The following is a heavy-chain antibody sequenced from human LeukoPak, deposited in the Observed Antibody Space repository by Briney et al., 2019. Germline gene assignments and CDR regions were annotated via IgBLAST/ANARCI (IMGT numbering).Heavy chain of an antibody. J-gene: IGHJ4*02. CDR3: ARYPQTGYSSGWLTDY. CDR1: GFTYSSYA. D-gene: IGHD6-19*01. Sequence: PGGSLRLSCAASGFTYSSYAMSLVRQAAGKGLEWVSAISGSGGSTYYADSVKGRFTISRDNSKNTLYLQMNSLRAEDTAVYYCARYPQTGYSSGWLTDYWGQGTLVTVSS. V-gene: IGHV3-23*01. CDR2: ISGSGGST.